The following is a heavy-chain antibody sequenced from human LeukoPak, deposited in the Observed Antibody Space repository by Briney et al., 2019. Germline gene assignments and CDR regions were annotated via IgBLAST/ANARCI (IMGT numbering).Heavy chain of an antibody. CDR2: IYSGGST. Sequence: PGGSLRLSCAASGFTVSSNYMSWVRQAPGKGLEWVSVIYSGGSTYYADSVKGRFTISRDNSKNTLYLQMNSLRAEDTAVYYCARDRGYSSSPADFDYWGQGTLGTVSS. D-gene: IGHD6-13*01. CDR3: ARDRGYSSSPADFDY. J-gene: IGHJ4*02. V-gene: IGHV3-66*02. CDR1: GFTVSSNY.